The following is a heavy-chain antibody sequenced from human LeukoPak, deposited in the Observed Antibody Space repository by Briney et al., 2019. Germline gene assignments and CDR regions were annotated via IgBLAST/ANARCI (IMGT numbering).Heavy chain of an antibody. D-gene: IGHD6-13*01. CDR1: GFTFDDYT. Sequence: GGSLRLSCAASGFTFDDYTMNWVRQAPGKGLEWVSSISSSSSYIYYADSVKGRFTISRDNAKNSLYLQMDSLRAEDTAVYYCARVRWLSAAGTEGNFDYWGQGTLGTVSS. J-gene: IGHJ4*02. V-gene: IGHV3-21*01. CDR2: ISSSSSYI. CDR3: ARVRWLSAAGTEGNFDY.